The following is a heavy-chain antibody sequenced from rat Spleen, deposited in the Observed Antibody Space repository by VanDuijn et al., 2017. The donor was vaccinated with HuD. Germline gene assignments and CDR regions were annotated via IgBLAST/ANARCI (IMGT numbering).Heavy chain of an antibody. CDR2: ITNSGGST. CDR3: ARNYGGSPFDY. V-gene: IGHV5-31*01. D-gene: IGHD1-11*01. Sequence: EVQLVESGGGLVQPGRSLKLSCVASGFTFNKYWMTWIRQAPGKGLEWVASITNSGGSTYYRDSVKGRFTISRDNAKSSLYLQMNSLKSEDTATYYCARNYGGSPFDYWGQGVMVTVSS. CDR1: GFTFNKYW. J-gene: IGHJ2*01.